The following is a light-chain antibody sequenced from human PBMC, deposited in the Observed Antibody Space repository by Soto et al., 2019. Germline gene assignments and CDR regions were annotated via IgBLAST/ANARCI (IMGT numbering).Light chain of an antibody. J-gene: IGLJ1*01. Sequence: QSVLTQPASVSGSPGQSITISCTGTSSDVGSYNLVSRYQQHPGKAPKLMIYEGSKRPSGVSNRFSGSKSGNTASLTISGLQAEDEADYYCCSYAGSSTYVFGTGTKVTVL. CDR3: CSYAGSSTYV. V-gene: IGLV2-23*01. CDR2: EGS. CDR1: SSDVGSYNL.